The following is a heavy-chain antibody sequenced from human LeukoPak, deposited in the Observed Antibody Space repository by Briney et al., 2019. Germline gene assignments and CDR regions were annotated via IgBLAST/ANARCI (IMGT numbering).Heavy chain of an antibody. CDR2: VIGSGDNT. J-gene: IGHJ4*02. Sequence: GGSLRLSCAASGFTFSSYAMSWVRQAPGKGLEWVSGVIGSGDNTYYADSVKGRFTISRDNSKNTLHLQMSSLRAEDTAVYYCAKDLRDTLEEFDSWGQGTLVTV. D-gene: IGHD5-18*01. CDR3: AKDLRDTLEEFDS. V-gene: IGHV3-23*01. CDR1: GFTFSSYA.